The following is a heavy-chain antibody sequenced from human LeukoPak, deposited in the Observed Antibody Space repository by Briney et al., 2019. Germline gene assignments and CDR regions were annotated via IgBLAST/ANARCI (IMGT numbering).Heavy chain of an antibody. CDR3: ARDDRNVDTAMSFQY. V-gene: IGHV1-18*01. D-gene: IGHD5-18*01. CDR1: GYTFITYG. J-gene: IGHJ1*01. Sequence: GASVKVSCKAFGYTFITYGLNWVRQPPGQGPEWMGWISPYNGNTHYAQKFQGRLTMTTDTSTSTAYMDLRSLTSDDTAVYYCARDDRNVDTAMSFQYWGQGTLVTVSS. CDR2: ISPYNGNT.